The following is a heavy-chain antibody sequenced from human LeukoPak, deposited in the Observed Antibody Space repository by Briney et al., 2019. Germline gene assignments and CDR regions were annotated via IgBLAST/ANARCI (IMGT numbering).Heavy chain of an antibody. CDR2: IYHTGST. D-gene: IGHD4-17*01. V-gene: IGHV4-59*01. J-gene: IGHJ4*02. CDR3: ARGLNRNDYGDYGY. CDR1: GGSISSYY. Sequence: SQTLSLTCTVSGGSISSYYWSWIRQPPGKGLEWIGYIYHTGSTSYNPSLKGRVTISVDTSKNQFSLKLSSVTAADTAVYYCARGLNRNDYGDYGYWGQGTLVTVSS.